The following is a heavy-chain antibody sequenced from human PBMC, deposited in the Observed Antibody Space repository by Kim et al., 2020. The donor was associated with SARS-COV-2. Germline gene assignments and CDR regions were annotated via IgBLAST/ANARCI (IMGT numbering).Heavy chain of an antibody. Sequence: GGSLRLSCAASGFTFSSYGMHWVRQAPGKGLEWVAVIWYDGSNKYYADSVKGRFTISRDNSKNTLYLQMNSLRAEDTAVYYCARDGDNMTPSDYWGQGTLVTVSS. J-gene: IGHJ4*02. CDR3: ARDGDNMTPSDY. V-gene: IGHV3-33*01. D-gene: IGHD3-10*01. CDR2: IWYDGSNK. CDR1: GFTFSSYG.